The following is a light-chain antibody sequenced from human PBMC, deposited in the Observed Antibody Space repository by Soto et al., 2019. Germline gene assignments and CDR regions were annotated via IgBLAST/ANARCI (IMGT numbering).Light chain of an antibody. CDR3: MQAIEXWGT. CDR2: KIS. Sequence: IVMTQSPLSSAVTLLQPSSISCRSIQSLEDRDGDSYLSWRHQMLGQPPRLLIYKISNRLSWVTDRLSGSGEGTVFTLRISRVDAAERRPYCLMQAIEXWGTFG. V-gene: IGKV2-24*01. J-gene: IGKJ1*01. CDR1: QSLEDRDGDSY.